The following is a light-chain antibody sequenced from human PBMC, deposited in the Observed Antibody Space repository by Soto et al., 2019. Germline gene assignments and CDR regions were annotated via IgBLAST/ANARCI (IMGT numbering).Light chain of an antibody. V-gene: IGLV4-60*03. J-gene: IGLJ3*02. CDR3: ETWDSNTHWV. Sequence: QSVLTQSSSASASLGSSVKLTCTLSSGHSSYIIAWHQQQPGKAPRYLMKLEGSGSYNKGSGVPDRFSGSSSGADRYLTISNLQSEDEADYYCETWDSNTHWVFGGGTKPHRP. CDR2: LEGSGSY. CDR1: SGHSSYI.